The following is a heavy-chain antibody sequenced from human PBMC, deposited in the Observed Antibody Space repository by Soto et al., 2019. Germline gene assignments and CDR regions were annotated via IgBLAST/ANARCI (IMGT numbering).Heavy chain of an antibody. V-gene: IGHV4-39*01. CDR1: VGPISISSYY. J-gene: IGHJ2*01. Sequence: SEALSVTCTVSVGPISISSYYWGWIRQAPGKGLEWLATIYYTGYTYHNPSLKTHVTISVDTSKDQFSLKLTSVTAADTALYYCARSAIETHWFFDLWGRGTMVTVSS. CDR2: IYYTGYT. D-gene: IGHD5-18*01. CDR3: ARSAIETHWFFDL.